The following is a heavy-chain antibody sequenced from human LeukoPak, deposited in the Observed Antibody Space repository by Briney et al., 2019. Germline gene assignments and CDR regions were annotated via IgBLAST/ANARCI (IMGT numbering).Heavy chain of an antibody. V-gene: IGHV6-1*01. D-gene: IGHD6-13*01. CDR1: GDSVSSNCAA. J-gene: IGHJ3*02. Sequence: SQTLSLTCAISGDSVSSNCAAWNWIRQSPSRGLEWLGRTYYRSKWYNDYAVSVKSRITINPDTSKNQFSLQLNSVTPEDTAVYYCASSHLAAADTDAFDIWGQGTMVTVSS. CDR2: TYYRSKWYN. CDR3: ASSHLAAADTDAFDI.